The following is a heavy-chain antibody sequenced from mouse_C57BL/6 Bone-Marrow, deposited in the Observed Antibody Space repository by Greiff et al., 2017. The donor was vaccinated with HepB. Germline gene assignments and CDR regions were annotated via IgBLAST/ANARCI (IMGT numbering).Heavy chain of an antibody. D-gene: IGHD2-4*01. CDR1: GIDFSRYW. CDR3: ARHYYDYDVAWFAY. Sequence: EAGGIDFSRYWMSWVRRAPGKGLEWIGEINPDSSTINYAPSLKDKFIISRDNAKNTLYLQMSKVRSEDTALYYCARHYYDYDVAWFAYWGQGTLVTVSA. J-gene: IGHJ3*01. V-gene: IGHV4-1*01. CDR2: INPDSSTI.